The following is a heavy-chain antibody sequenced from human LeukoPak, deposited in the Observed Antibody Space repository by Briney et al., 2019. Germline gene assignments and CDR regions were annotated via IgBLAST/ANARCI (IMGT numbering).Heavy chain of an antibody. CDR2: INGDGSTT. V-gene: IGHV3-74*01. CDR1: GFTFSSYW. J-gene: IGHJ4*02. CDR3: AEAPSVRGVSY. Sequence: GGSLRLSCAASGFTFSSYWMHWVRQAPGKGPLWVSHINGDGSTTNYADSVKGRFTISRDNAKNTLYLQMNSLRAEDTAVYYCAEAPSVRGVSYCGQGTLVTVSS. D-gene: IGHD3-10*01.